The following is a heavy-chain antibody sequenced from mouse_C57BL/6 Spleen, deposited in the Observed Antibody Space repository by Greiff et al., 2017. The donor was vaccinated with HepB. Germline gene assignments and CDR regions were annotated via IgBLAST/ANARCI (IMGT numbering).Heavy chain of an antibody. D-gene: IGHD6-2*01. CDR3: ARGGSLYAMDY. Sequence: QVQLQQSGAELVRPGPSVKVSCKASGYAFTNYLIEWVKQRPGQGLEWIGVINPGSGGTNYNEKFKGKATLTADKSSSTAYMQLSSLTSEDSAVYFCARGGSLYAMDYWGQGTSVTVSS. V-gene: IGHV1-54*01. CDR2: INPGSGGT. CDR1: GYAFTNYL. J-gene: IGHJ4*01.